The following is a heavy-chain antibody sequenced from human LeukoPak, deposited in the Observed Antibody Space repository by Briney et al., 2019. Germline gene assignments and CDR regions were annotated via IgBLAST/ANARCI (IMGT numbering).Heavy chain of an antibody. J-gene: IGHJ5*02. V-gene: IGHV3-20*04. Sequence: GGSLRLSCAASGFTFSSYEMNWVRQAPGKGLEWVSGINWNGGSTGYADSVKGRFTISRDNSKNTLYLQMNSLRPEDTAKYYCARGVVVVVAATSNWFDPWGQGTLVTVSS. CDR2: INWNGGST. CDR1: GFTFSSYE. D-gene: IGHD2-15*01. CDR3: ARGVVVVVAATSNWFDP.